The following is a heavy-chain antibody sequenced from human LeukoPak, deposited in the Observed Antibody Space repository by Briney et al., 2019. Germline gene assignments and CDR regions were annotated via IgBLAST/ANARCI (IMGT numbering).Heavy chain of an antibody. V-gene: IGHV3-49*04. D-gene: IGHD6-19*01. CDR1: GFTFGDYA. J-gene: IGHJ4*02. CDR3: TRVSGWYGGYFDY. CDR2: IRSKAYGGTT. Sequence: GGSLRLSCTASGFTFGDYAMSWVRQAPGKGPEWVGSIRSKAYGGTTEYAASVKGRFTISRDDSKSIAYLQMNSLKTEDTAVYYCTRVSGWYGGYFDYWGQGTLVTVSS.